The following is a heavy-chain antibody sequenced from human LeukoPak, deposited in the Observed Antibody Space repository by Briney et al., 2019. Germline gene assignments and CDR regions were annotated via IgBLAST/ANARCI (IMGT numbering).Heavy chain of an antibody. CDR3: ARALVQPSGAFDI. CDR1: GGTFNSYA. CDR2: IIPIFGTT. D-gene: IGHD1-26*01. Sequence: SVKVSCKASGGTFNSYAISWVRQAPGQGLEWMGGIIPIFGTTNYAQKFQGRVTITTDGASSTAYMEMSSLISDDTAVYYCARALVQPSGAFDIWGQGAMVTVSS. J-gene: IGHJ3*02. V-gene: IGHV1-69*05.